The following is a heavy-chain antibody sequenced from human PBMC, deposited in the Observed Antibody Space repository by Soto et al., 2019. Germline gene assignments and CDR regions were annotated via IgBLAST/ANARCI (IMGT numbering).Heavy chain of an antibody. V-gene: IGHV1-69*01. J-gene: IGHJ6*02. CDR3: ASGIPDYYDSSGYYYGDYYYGMDV. CDR1: GGTFSSYA. CDR2: IIPIFGTA. D-gene: IGHD3-22*01. Sequence: QVQLVQSGAEVKKPGSSVKVSCKASGGTFSSYAISWVRQAPGQGLEWMGGIIPIFGTANYAQKFQGRVTITADEYTSTAYMELSSLRSEDTAVYYCASGIPDYYDSSGYYYGDYYYGMDVWGQGTTVTVSS.